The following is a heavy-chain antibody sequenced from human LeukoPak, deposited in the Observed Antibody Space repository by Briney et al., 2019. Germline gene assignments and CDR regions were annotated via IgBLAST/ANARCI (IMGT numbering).Heavy chain of an antibody. D-gene: IGHD4/OR15-4a*01. CDR1: GGSISGYY. V-gene: IGHV4-59*01. CDR2: IYYSGST. CDR3: AREERLTFDY. Sequence: SETLSLTCTVSGGSISGYYWSWIRQPPGKGLGWIGYIYYSGSTNYNPSLKSRVTISVDTSKNQFSLKLSSVTAADTAVYYCAREERLTFDYWGQGTLVTVSS. J-gene: IGHJ4*02.